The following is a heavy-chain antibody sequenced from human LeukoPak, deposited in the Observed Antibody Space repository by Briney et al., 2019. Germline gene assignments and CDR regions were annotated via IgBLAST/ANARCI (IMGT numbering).Heavy chain of an antibody. Sequence: GGSLRLSCAASGFTFSTHGMHWVRQAPGKGLEWVAVIWYDGSEKYYADSVKGRFTISRDNSKNTLYLQMKSLRAEDAAVYYCAKYDSGSTIFYFDYWGQGTLVTVSS. CDR2: IWYDGSEK. CDR3: AKYDSGSTIFYFDY. CDR1: GFTFSTHG. D-gene: IGHD3-10*01. V-gene: IGHV3-33*06. J-gene: IGHJ4*02.